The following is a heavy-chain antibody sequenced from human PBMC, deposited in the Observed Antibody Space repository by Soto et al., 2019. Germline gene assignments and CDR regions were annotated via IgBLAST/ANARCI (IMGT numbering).Heavy chain of an antibody. CDR3: ARDLEFRDGNISHLDY. CDR1: GGTFSSHV. Sequence: QVQLVQSGAEVKKPGSSVKVSCKASGGTFSSHVFNWVRQAPGQGLEWMGGIMPIIGTANYAQKFQCRVPITADESTSKAYMELSSLRSEDTAVYYCARDLEFRDGNISHLDYWGQGTLVTVSS. CDR2: IMPIIGTA. D-gene: IGHD3-10*01. J-gene: IGHJ4*02. V-gene: IGHV1-69*01.